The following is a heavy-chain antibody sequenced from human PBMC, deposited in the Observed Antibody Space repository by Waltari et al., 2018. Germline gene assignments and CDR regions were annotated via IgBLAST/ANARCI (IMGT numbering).Heavy chain of an antibody. Sequence: QVHLVESGGGGVQPGGYLRPSRAASGFTLRTHGMNWVRQVPGKGLEWMAFMSNDESKIHYAESVKGRFTISRDISKNTLYLQMSSLRTDDTAVYYCAKDNPVVSYWGQGTLVTVAS. J-gene: IGHJ4*02. V-gene: IGHV3-30*18. CDR3: AKDNPVVSY. CDR1: GFTLRTHG. CDR2: MSNDESKI.